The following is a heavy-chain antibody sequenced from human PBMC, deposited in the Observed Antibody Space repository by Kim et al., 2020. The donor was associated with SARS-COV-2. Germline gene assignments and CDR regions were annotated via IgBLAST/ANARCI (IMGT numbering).Heavy chain of an antibody. CDR1: GFTFSSYD. Sequence: GGSLRLSCAASGFTFSSYDMHWVRQATGKGLEWVSAIGTAGDTYYPGSVKGRFTISRENAKNSLYLQMNSLRAGDTAMYYCARDRSKRYFDLWGRGTLVTVSS. V-gene: IGHV3-13*04. CDR3: ARDRSKRYFDL. J-gene: IGHJ2*01. CDR2: IGTAGDT.